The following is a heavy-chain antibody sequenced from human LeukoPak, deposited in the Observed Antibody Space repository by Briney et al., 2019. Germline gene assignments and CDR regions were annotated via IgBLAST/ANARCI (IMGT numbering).Heavy chain of an antibody. CDR3: ARVYYYDSSGYSTPYYFDY. V-gene: IGHV4-59*01. CDR2: IYYSGST. CDR1: GGSISSYY. Sequence: PSETLSLTCTVSGGSISSYYWSWIRQPPGKGLEWIGYIYYSGSTNYNPSLKSRVTISVDTSKNQFSLKLSSVTAADTAVYYCARVYYYDSSGYSTPYYFDYWGQGTLVTVSS. J-gene: IGHJ4*02. D-gene: IGHD3-22*01.